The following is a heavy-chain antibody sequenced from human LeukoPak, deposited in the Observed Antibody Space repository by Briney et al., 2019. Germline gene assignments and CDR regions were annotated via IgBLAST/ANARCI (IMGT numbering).Heavy chain of an antibody. CDR2: INHSGST. D-gene: IGHD1-20*01. J-gene: IGHJ4*02. CDR1: GGSFSGYY. V-gene: IGHV4-34*01. CDR3: ARIIDNWNDLYYFDY. Sequence: SETLSLTCAVYGGSFSGYYWSWIRQPPGKGLEWIGEINHSGSTNYNPSLKSRVTISVDTSKNQFSLKLGSVTAADTAVYYCARIIDNWNDLYYFDYWGQGTLVTVSS.